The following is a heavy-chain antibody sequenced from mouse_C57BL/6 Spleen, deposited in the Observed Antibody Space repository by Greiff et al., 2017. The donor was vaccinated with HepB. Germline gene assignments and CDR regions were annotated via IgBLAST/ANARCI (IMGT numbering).Heavy chain of an antibody. Sequence: QVQLQQSGPELVKPGASVKISCKASGYAFSSSWMNWVKQRPGKGLEWIGRIYPGDGDTNYNGKFKGKATLTADKSSSTAYMQLSSLTSEDSAVYFCARSTDYYYGSSYGVDWGQGTTLTVSS. J-gene: IGHJ2*01. CDR2: IYPGDGDT. V-gene: IGHV1-82*01. CDR3: ARSTDYYYGSSYGVD. D-gene: IGHD1-1*01. CDR1: GYAFSSSW.